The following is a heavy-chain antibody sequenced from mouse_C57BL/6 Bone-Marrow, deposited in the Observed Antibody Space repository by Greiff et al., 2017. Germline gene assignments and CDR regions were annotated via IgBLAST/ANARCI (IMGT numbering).Heavy chain of an antibody. J-gene: IGHJ3*01. V-gene: IGHV14-4*01. CDR1: GFNIKDDY. Sequence: VQLQQSGAELVRPGASVKLSCTASGFNIKDDYMHWVKQRPEQGLEWIGWIDPENGDTEYASKFQGKATITADTSSNTAYLQLSSLTSEDTAVYYCTIYYYGSGFAYWGQGTLVTVSA. CDR2: IDPENGDT. D-gene: IGHD1-1*01. CDR3: TIYYYGSGFAY.